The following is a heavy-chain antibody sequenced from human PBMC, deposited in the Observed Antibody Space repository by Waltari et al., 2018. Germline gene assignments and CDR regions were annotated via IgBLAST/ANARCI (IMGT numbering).Heavy chain of an antibody. CDR2: FDPGDGDR. V-gene: IGHV1-24*01. J-gene: IGHJ4*02. CDR3: ATGLITISGVTNDF. CDR1: GHTLTELS. Sequence: QVQLIQSGAAVKKPGASLRVSCKVSGHTLTELSMHWVRQAPGKGLEWMAGFDPGDGDRLYARAFQGRITMTEDTPADTAYLELSSLRSNDTAIYFCATGLITISGVTNDFWGQGTLVTVSS. D-gene: IGHD3-3*01.